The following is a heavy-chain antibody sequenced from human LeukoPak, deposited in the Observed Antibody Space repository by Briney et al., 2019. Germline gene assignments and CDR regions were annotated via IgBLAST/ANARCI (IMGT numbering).Heavy chain of an antibody. CDR3: ASHRKSRIAVASRYYFDY. CDR1: GGSISSCSYY. J-gene: IGHJ4*02. D-gene: IGHD6-19*01. Sequence: SETLSLTCTVSGGSISSCSYYWGWIRQPPGKGLEWFGSIYYSGSTYYNPSLKSRVTISVDTYKNPFTPKLSPVTAADTAVYSCASHRKSRIAVASRYYFDYWGQGTLVTVSS. CDR2: IYYSGST. V-gene: IGHV4-39*01.